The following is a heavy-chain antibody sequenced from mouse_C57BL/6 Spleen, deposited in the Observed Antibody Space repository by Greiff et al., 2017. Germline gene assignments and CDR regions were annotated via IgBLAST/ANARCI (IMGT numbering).Heavy chain of an antibody. V-gene: IGHV1-69*01. CDR3: ATAAGTGSWLDY. J-gene: IGHJ2*01. CDR2: IDPSDSYT. D-gene: IGHD4-1*01. Sequence: QVQLQQPGAELVMPGASVKLSCKASGYTFTSYWMHWVKQRPGQGLEWIGEIDPSDSYTNYNQKFKGKSTLTVDKSSSTAYMQLSSLTSEDSAVXDCATAAGTGSWLDYWGQGTTLTVSS. CDR1: GYTFTSYW.